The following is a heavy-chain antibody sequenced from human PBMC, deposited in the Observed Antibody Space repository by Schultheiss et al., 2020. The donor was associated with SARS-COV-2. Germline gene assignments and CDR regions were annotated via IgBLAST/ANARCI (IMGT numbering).Heavy chain of an antibody. CDR3: AKRTILNWFDP. CDR2: ISGSGGST. CDR1: GFTFSSYG. J-gene: IGHJ5*02. D-gene: IGHD3-3*01. V-gene: IGHV3-23*01. Sequence: GGSLRLSCAASGFTFSSYGMHWVRQAPGKGLEWVSAISGSGGSTYYADSVKGRFTISRDNSKNTLYLQMNSLRAEDTAVYYCAKRTILNWFDPWGQGTLVTVSS.